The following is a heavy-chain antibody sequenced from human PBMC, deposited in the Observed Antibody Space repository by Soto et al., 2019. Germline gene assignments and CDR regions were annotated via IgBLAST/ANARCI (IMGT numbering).Heavy chain of an antibody. J-gene: IGHJ4*02. Sequence: QVQLEQSGAEVKKPGASVKVSCKTSGYTFTSYTLHWVRQAPGQGLEWMGWINAGNGREKYSQRFQDRVSLSPDKSATTAYMELRRLSSEDTAVYFCARGGGWVGEASFDSWGQGTQVTVSS. CDR3: ARGGGWVGEASFDS. CDR1: GYTFTSYT. D-gene: IGHD3-10*01. CDR2: INAGNGRE. V-gene: IGHV1-3*01.